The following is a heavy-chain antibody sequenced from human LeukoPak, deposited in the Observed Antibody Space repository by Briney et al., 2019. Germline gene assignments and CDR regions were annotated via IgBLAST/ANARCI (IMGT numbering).Heavy chain of an antibody. CDR2: INTNTGHP. J-gene: IGHJ4*02. D-gene: IGHD5-18*01. Sequence: ASVKVSCKASGYTFTSYGISWVRQAPGQGLEWMGWINTNTGHPTYVQGFTGRLVFSLDTSVSTAYLQISSLKAEDTAVYFCARDPVGQLWSLDYWGQGTLVTVSS. CDR3: ARDPVGQLWSLDY. CDR1: GYTFTSYG. V-gene: IGHV7-4-1*02.